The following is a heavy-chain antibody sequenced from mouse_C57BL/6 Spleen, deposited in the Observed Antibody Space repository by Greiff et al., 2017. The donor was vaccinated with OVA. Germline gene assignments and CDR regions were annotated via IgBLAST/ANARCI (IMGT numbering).Heavy chain of an antibody. V-gene: IGHV5-17*01. CDR2: ISSGSSTI. D-gene: IGHD3-2*02. Sequence: VHLVESGGGLVKPGGSLKLSCAASGFTFSDYGMHWVRQAPEQGLEWVAYISSGSSTIYYADTVKGRFTISRDHATNTLFLHMTSLRSEDTAMYYCARGSSGPAWFAYWGQGTLVTVSA. CDR1: GFTFSDYG. J-gene: IGHJ3*01. CDR3: ARGSSGPAWFAY.